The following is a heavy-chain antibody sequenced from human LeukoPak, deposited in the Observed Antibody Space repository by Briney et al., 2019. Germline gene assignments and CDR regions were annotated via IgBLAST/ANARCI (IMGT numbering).Heavy chain of an antibody. D-gene: IGHD4-17*01. V-gene: IGHV4-59*01. J-gene: IGHJ5*02. Sequence: PSETLSLTCTVSGGSISSYYWSWIRQPPGKGLEWIGYIYYSGSTNYNPSLKSRVTISVDTSKNQFSLKLSSVTAADTAVYYCARDLIGDYGDPNRFDPWGQGTLVTVSS. CDR2: IYYSGST. CDR1: GGSISSYY. CDR3: ARDLIGDYGDPNRFDP.